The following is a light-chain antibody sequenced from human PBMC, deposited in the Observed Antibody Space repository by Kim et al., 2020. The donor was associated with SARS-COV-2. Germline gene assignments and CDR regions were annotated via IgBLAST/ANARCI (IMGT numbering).Light chain of an antibody. V-gene: IGKV3-20*01. CDR1: QSVSNNY. J-gene: IGKJ2*01. Sequence: EIVLTQSPGTLSLSPGERATLSCRASQSVSNNYLGWYQQTPGQAPRLLIYGASSRTTGIPDRFSGSGSGTDFTLTISRLEPEDYAVYYCQQYGSSPRTFGQGTKLEI. CDR2: GAS. CDR3: QQYGSSPRT.